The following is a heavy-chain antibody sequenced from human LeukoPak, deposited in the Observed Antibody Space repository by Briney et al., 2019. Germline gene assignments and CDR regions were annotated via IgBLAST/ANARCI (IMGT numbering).Heavy chain of an antibody. D-gene: IGHD6-13*01. V-gene: IGHV5-51*01. Sequence: GESLKISCKGSGYGFTSYWIGWVRQMPGKGLEWMGIIYPGDSDTRYSPSFQGQVTISADKSISTAYLQWSSLKASDTAMYYCARHPSLSSSWIKGDWFDPWGQGTLVTVSS. CDR2: IYPGDSDT. CDR1: GYGFTSYW. J-gene: IGHJ5*02. CDR3: ARHPSLSSSWIKGDWFDP.